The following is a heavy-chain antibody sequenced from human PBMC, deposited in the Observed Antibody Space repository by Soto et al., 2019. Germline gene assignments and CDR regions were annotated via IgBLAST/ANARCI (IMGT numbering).Heavy chain of an antibody. CDR2: INAGNGNT. Sequence: ASVKVSCKASGYTFTSYAMHWVRQAPGQRLEWMGWINAGNGNTKYSQKFQGRVTITRDTSASTAYMELSSLRSEDTAVYYCARDPWIAVAGDDAFDIWGHGTMVTVSS. D-gene: IGHD6-19*01. CDR3: ARDPWIAVAGDDAFDI. J-gene: IGHJ3*02. CDR1: GYTFTSYA. V-gene: IGHV1-3*01.